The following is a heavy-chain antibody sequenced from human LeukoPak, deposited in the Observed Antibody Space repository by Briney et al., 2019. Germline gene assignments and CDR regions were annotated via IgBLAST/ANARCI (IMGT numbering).Heavy chain of an antibody. V-gene: IGHV5-51*01. CDR2: IYPGDSDT. CDR1: GYSFTSYW. D-gene: IGHD6-6*01. CDR3: ARLYSSSNNWFDP. J-gene: IGHJ5*02. Sequence: GESLKTSRKGSGYSFTSYWIGWVRQMPGKGLGWMGIIYPGDSDTRYSPSFQGQVTISADKSICTAYLQWSSLKASDTAMYYCARLYSSSNNWFDPWGQGTLVTVSS.